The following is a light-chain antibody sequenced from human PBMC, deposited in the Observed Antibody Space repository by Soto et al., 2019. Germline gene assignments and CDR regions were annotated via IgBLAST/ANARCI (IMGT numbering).Light chain of an antibody. CDR2: DAS. Sequence: EVVLTQSPATLSLSAGERATLSCRASQSVSSYLAWYQQKPGQAPRLLIYDASNRATGIPARFSGSGSGTDFTLTISSLEPEDFAVYYCQQRSIWPRTFGQGTKVEIK. CDR1: QSVSSY. V-gene: IGKV3-11*01. CDR3: QQRSIWPRT. J-gene: IGKJ1*01.